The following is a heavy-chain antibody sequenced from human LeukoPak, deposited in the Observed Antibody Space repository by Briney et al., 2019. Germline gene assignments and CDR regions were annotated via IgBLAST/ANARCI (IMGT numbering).Heavy chain of an antibody. CDR1: GFTFSSYE. D-gene: IGHD4-17*01. Sequence: GGYLRLSCAASGFTFSSYEMNWVRQAPGKGLEWVSYISSSGSTIYYADSVKGRFTISRDNAKNSLYLQMNSLRAEDTAVYYCANIFGSYGDDYWGQGTLVTVSS. CDR3: ANIFGSYGDDY. J-gene: IGHJ4*02. CDR2: ISSSGSTI. V-gene: IGHV3-48*03.